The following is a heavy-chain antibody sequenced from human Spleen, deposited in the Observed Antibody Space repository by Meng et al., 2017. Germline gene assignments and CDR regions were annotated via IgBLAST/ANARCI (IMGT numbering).Heavy chain of an antibody. CDR2: INHSGST. Sequence: VQLQQWGAGLLKSSETLSLTCAVSGGSFSDYYWSWIRQPPGKGLEWIGEINHSGSTNYNPSLESRATISVDTSQNNLSLKLSSVTAADSAVYYCARGPTTMAHDFDYWGQGTLVTVSS. CDR1: GGSFSDYY. J-gene: IGHJ4*02. CDR3: ARGPTTMAHDFDY. V-gene: IGHV4-34*01. D-gene: IGHD4-11*01.